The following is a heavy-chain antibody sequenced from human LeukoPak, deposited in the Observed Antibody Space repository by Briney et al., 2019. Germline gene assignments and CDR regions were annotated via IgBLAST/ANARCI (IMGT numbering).Heavy chain of an antibody. J-gene: IGHJ4*02. Sequence: GASVKVSCKASGYTFTGYCMHWVRQAPGQGLEWMGRINPNSGGTNYAQKFQGRVTMTRDTSISTAYMELSRLRSDDTAVYYCARASSGWYFLDYWGQGTLVTVSS. CDR2: INPNSGGT. V-gene: IGHV1-2*06. CDR1: GYTFTGYC. CDR3: ARASSGWYFLDY. D-gene: IGHD6-19*01.